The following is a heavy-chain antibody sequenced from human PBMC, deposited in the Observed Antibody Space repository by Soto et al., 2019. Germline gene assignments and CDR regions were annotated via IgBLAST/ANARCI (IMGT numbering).Heavy chain of an antibody. D-gene: IGHD2-2*01. Sequence: QVQLVQSGAEVKKPGSSVKVSCEASGGTFSSYSFSWVRQAPGQGLEWMGRVIPILGMANYAQKFQGRVTITEDKSTSTVYMEMSSLRSEDTAVYYCARGGAVVVPGAVDRHNWFDPWGQGTLGTVSS. CDR3: ARGGAVVVPGAVDRHNWFDP. V-gene: IGHV1-69*02. J-gene: IGHJ5*02. CDR2: VIPILGMA. CDR1: GGTFSSYS.